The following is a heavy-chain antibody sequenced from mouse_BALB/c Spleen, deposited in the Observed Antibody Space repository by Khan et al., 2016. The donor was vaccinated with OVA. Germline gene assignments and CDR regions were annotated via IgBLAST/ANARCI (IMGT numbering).Heavy chain of an antibody. Sequence: QLQQSGAELAKPGASVKMSCKASGYTFTTYWMHWVKQRPGQGLEWIGYINPTSGYTDYNEKFKDRATLSADRSSSTAYMQLSSLTSEDSAVYYCTRDRIDYWGQGTTLTVSS. CDR1: GYTFTTYW. CDR3: TRDRIDY. J-gene: IGHJ2*01. CDR2: INPTSGYT. V-gene: IGHV1-7*01.